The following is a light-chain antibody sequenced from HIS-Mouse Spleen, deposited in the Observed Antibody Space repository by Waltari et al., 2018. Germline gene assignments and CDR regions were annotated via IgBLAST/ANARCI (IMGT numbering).Light chain of an antibody. CDR1: ALNKKL. CDR2: EDS. Sequence: SYELTQPPSVSVSPGQTARITCSGDALNKKLAYWYQQKSGQAPVLVIYEDSKRPSGIPERFSGSSSGTMATLTISGAQVEDEADYYCYSTDSSGNHRVFGGGTKLTVL. J-gene: IGLJ2*01. V-gene: IGLV3-10*01. CDR3: YSTDSSGNHRV.